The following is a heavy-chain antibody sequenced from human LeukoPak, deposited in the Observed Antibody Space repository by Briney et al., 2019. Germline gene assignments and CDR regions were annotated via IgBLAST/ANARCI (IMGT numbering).Heavy chain of an antibody. CDR2: INPTGST. J-gene: IGHJ4*02. V-gene: IGHV4-34*01. D-gene: IGHD4-17*01. Sequence: SETLSLTWAVDGGSLSGYYWSWIRQPPGKGLEWIGEINPTGSTNYNPSLKSRVTISADTSKSQFSLELSSVTAADTAVFYCARALSTVTTYFDSWGQGTLVTVSS. CDR1: GGSLSGYY. CDR3: ARALSTVTTYFDS.